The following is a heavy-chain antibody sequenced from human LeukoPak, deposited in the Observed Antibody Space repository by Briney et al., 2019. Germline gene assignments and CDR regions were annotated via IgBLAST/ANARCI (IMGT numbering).Heavy chain of an antibody. Sequence: GGSLRLSCAASGFTFDDYAMHWVRQAPGKGLEWVSLISWDGSSTYYADSVKGRFTISRDNSNNSLYLQMNSLRAEDTALYYSAKVRSYDDSGYYDYWGQGTLVTVSS. D-gene: IGHD3-22*01. J-gene: IGHJ4*02. CDR1: GFTFDDYA. V-gene: IGHV3-43D*04. CDR3: AKVRSYDDSGYYDY. CDR2: ISWDGSST.